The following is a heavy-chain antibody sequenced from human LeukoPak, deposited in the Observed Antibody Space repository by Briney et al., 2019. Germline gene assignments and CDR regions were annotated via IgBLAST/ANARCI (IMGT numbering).Heavy chain of an antibody. CDR1: GFTFSSYA. D-gene: IGHD4/OR15-4a*01. CDR3: AREVRSYGGQIDY. CDR2: ISYDGSNK. J-gene: IGHJ4*02. Sequence: GGSLRLPCAASGFTFSSYAMHWVRQAPGKGLEWVAVISYDGSNKYYADSVKGRFTISRDNSKNTLYLQMNSLRAEDTAVYYCAREVRSYGGQIDYWGQGTLVTVSS. V-gene: IGHV3-30-3*01.